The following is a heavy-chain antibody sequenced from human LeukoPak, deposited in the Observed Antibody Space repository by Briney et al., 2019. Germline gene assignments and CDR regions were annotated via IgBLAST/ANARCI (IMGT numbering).Heavy chain of an antibody. CDR1: GGSISSSGYS. CDR3: ARAEYYYDSSGYRAWFDP. V-gene: IGHV4-30-2*01. J-gene: IGHJ5*02. D-gene: IGHD3-22*01. CDR2: IYHSGST. Sequence: SETLSLTCAVSGGSISSSGYSWSWIRQPPGKGPEWIGYIYHSGSTYYNPSLKSRVTISVDRSKNQFSLKLSSVTAADTAVYYCARAEYYYDSSGYRAWFDPWGQGTLVTVSS.